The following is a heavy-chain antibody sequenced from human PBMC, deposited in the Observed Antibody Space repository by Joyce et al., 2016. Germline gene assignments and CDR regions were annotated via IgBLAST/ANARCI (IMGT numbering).Heavy chain of an antibody. CDR1: GFTVSNNY. CDR3: ARVPGFH. J-gene: IGHJ4*02. V-gene: IGHV3-53*01. Sequence: EVQLVESGGGLIQPGGSLRLSCAASGFTVSNNYMTWVRQASGKGLWLVAFIYSGGDTYYADSVKGRFTISRDKNTLYLQMNSLRVEDTAVYYCARVPGFHWGQGTLVTVSS. CDR2: IYSGGDT.